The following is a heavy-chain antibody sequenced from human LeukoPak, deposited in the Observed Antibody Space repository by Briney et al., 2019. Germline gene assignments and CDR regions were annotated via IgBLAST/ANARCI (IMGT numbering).Heavy chain of an antibody. CDR1: VFTFGDYA. Sequence: GGTLRLSCTASVFTFGDYAMSWVRHAPAKGLEWVVFIRSKAYGGTTKYAASVKGRFTITRDDSISIAYLQMNSLKTEDTAVYYCTRDAFSGSYSSVFWFDPWGQGTLVTVSS. CDR3: TRDAFSGSYSSVFWFDP. D-gene: IGHD1-26*01. J-gene: IGHJ5*02. V-gene: IGHV3-49*04. CDR2: IRSKAYGGTT.